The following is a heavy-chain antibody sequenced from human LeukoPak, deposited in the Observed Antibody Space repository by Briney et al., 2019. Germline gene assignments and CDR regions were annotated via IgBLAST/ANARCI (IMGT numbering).Heavy chain of an antibody. CDR3: ARGGSRPGAFDI. CDR2: VFGSGSS. J-gene: IGHJ3*02. CDR1: GASMRSDTYY. V-gene: IGHV4-61*02. Sequence: SETLSLTCSVSGASMRSDTYYWSWIRQPAGKGLEWIGRVFGSGSSNYNPSLKSRVTISVDTSNNLISLNLNSVTAADTAVYFCARGGSRPGAFDIWGQGTMVTVS. D-gene: IGHD1-26*01.